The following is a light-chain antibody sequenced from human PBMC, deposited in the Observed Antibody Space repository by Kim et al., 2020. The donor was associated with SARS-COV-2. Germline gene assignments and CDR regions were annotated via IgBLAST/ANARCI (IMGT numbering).Light chain of an antibody. Sequence: QSVTISCTGTGSDVGAYNYVSWYQQHPGKAPKFIIYDVTQRPSGVPDRFSGSKSGSTASLTISGLQADDEADYYCCSYAGTYNYVIFGGGTQLTVL. CDR2: DVT. J-gene: IGLJ2*01. CDR3: CSYAGTYNYVI. V-gene: IGLV2-11*03. CDR1: GSDVGAYNY.